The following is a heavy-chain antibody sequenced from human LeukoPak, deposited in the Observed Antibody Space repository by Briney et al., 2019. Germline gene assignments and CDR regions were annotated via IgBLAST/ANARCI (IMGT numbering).Heavy chain of an antibody. CDR3: ARIPGSSGWNYYFDY. Sequence: GGSLRLSCAASGFTFDAFGMTWVRQAPGKGLEWVSAIRGDAGSTGYADSVKGRFTISRDNTKNSLYLQMNSLRVEDTAVYYCARIPGSSGWNYYFDYWGQGTLVAVSS. D-gene: IGHD6-19*01. J-gene: IGHJ4*02. CDR2: IRGDAGST. V-gene: IGHV3-20*04. CDR1: GFTFDAFG.